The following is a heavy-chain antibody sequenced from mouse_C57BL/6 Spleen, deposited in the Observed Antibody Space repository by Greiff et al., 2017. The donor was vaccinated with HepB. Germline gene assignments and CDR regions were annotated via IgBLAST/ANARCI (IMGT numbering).Heavy chain of an antibody. Sequence: QVQLKESGPGLVAPSPSLSISCTVSGFSLTSYGVDWVSQPPGKGLEWLGVIWGGGGTNYNSAIMSRLGISKDNSTSQVFLNVISLQTYDTAMYYCGTKYSSRGNAIEYWGQGTSVTVSS. CDR2: IWGGGGT. CDR3: GTKYSSRGNAIEY. J-gene: IGHJ4*01. CDR1: GFSLTSYG. D-gene: IGHD1-1*01. V-gene: IGHV2-9*01.